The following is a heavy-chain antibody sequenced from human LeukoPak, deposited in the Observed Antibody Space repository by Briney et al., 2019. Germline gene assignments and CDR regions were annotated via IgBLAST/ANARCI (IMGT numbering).Heavy chain of an antibody. CDR1: GFTFSSYA. J-gene: IGHJ4*02. CDR3: AKDPDIVVVPAARIFDY. V-gene: IGHV3-23*01. D-gene: IGHD2-2*01. CDR2: MSGSGGST. Sequence: GGSLRLSCAASGFTFSSYAMSWVRQAPGKGLEWVSAMSGSGGSTYYADSVKGRFTISRDNSKNTLYLQMNSLRAEDTAVYYCAKDPDIVVVPAARIFDYWGQGTLVTVSS.